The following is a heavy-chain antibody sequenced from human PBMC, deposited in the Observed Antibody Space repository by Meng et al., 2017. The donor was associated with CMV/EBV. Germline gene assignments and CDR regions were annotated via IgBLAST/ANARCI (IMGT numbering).Heavy chain of an antibody. CDR3: ARGGGYCSSTSCYQRRYWYFDL. D-gene: IGHD2-2*01. Sequence: GYYWSWIRQPPGKGLEWSGEINHSGSTNYNPSLKSRVTISVDTSKNQFSLKLSSVTAADTAVYYCARGGGYCSSTSCYQRRYWYFDLWGRGTLVTVSS. CDR2: INHSGST. V-gene: IGHV4-34*01. CDR1: GYY. J-gene: IGHJ2*01.